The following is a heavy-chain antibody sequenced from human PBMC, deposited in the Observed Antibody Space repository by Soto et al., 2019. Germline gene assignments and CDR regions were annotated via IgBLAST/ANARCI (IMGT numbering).Heavy chain of an antibody. CDR3: EMVRGAREFYYMDV. D-gene: IGHD3-10*01. CDR2: IYYSGST. Sequence: QLQLQESGPGLVKPSETLSLTCTVSGGSISSSSYYWGWIRQPPGKGLEWIGSIYYSGSTYYNPSLKSRVTISVDTSKNQFSLKLSSVTAADTAVHYCEMVRGAREFYYMDVWGKGTTVTVSS. J-gene: IGHJ6*03. V-gene: IGHV4-39*01. CDR1: GGSISSSSYY.